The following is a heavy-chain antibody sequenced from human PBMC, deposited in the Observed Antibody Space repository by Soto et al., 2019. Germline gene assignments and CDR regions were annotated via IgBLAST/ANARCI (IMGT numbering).Heavy chain of an antibody. CDR2: IYYSGST. D-gene: IGHD1-26*01. J-gene: IGHJ4*02. Sequence: QLQLQESGPGLVKPSETLSLTCTVSGGSISSSSYYWGWIRQPPGKGLEWIGSIYYSGSTYYNPSLKSRVTISVDTSKNQFSLKLSSVTAADTAVYYCARQSGGSYNIDYWGQGTLVTVSS. V-gene: IGHV4-39*01. CDR1: GGSISSSSYY. CDR3: ARQSGGSYNIDY.